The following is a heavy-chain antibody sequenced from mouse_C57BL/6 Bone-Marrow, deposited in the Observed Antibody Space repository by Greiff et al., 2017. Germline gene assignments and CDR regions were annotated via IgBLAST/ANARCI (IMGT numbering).Heavy chain of an antibody. Sequence: QVQLKQPGAELVMPGASVKLSCTASGYTFTSYWMHWVKQRPGQGLEWIGEIDPSDSYTNYNQNFKGKSTLTVDNSSSTAYMQLSSLTSANSAVYYCAREVLWAYYYAMDYWGQGTSVTVSS. CDR3: AREVLWAYYYAMDY. J-gene: IGHJ4*01. CDR1: GYTFTSYW. D-gene: IGHD1-1*02. CDR2: IDPSDSYT. V-gene: IGHV1-69*01.